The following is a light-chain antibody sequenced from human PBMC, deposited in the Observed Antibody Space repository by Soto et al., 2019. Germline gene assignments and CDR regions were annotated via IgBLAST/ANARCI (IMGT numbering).Light chain of an antibody. V-gene: IGKV2-28*01. Sequence: DIVMTQSPLSLPVTPGEPASISCRSSQNLLHSNGYNYLDWYLQKPGQSPQLLIFLGSNRASGVPDRFSGSGSGTECTLKISRVEAEDVGLYYCMQYLQTPLTFGGGTKVESK. J-gene: IGKJ4*01. CDR3: MQYLQTPLT. CDR2: LGS. CDR1: QNLLHSNGYNY.